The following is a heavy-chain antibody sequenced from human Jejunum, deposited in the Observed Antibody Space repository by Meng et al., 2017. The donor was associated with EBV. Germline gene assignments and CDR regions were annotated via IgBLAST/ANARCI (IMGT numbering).Heavy chain of an antibody. D-gene: IGHD6-19*01. CDR3: TKLIRGAMAGLD. V-gene: IGHV3-23*01. CDR1: GFIFDNYA. CDR2: ISGRGDIT. Sequence: DVQLLESGGGLVQPGGSLRLSCAASGFIFDNYAMSWVRHAPGKGLEWVSLISGRGDITNYADSVKGRFTISRDNSKNTLSLQMNSLGADDTAVYYCTKLIRGAMAGLDWGQGTLVTVSS. J-gene: IGHJ4*02.